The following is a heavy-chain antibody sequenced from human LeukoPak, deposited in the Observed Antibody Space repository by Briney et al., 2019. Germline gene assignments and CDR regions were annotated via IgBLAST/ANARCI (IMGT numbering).Heavy chain of an antibody. J-gene: IGHJ4*02. V-gene: IGHV4-59*11. CDR2: IYYSGTT. CDR1: GGSISSHY. Sequence: SETLSLTCIVSGGSISSHYWSWIRQPPGKGLEWIGYIYYSGTTNYNPSLKSRVTISVDTSKNQFSLKLSSVTAADTAVYYCARGIMYSDSSYYFDYWGQGTLFTVSS. CDR3: ARGIMYSDSSYYFDY. D-gene: IGHD6-6*01.